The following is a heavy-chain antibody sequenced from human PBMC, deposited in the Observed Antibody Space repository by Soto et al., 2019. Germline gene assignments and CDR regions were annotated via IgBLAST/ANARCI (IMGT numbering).Heavy chain of an antibody. CDR1: GFTFSSYS. J-gene: IGHJ4*02. V-gene: IGHV3-7*03. D-gene: IGHD6-13*01. CDR3: AKAPYTNSWYYLDY. Sequence: GGSLRLSCAASGFTFSSYSMSWVRQAPGKGLEWVANIRQDGSERHYVDSVKGRFSISRDNSKNTLWLQMNNLRAEDTAVYYCAKAPYTNSWYYLDYWGQGTLVTVSS. CDR2: IRQDGSER.